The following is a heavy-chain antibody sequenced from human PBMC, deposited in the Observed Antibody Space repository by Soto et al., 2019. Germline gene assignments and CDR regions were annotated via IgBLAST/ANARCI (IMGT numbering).Heavy chain of an antibody. CDR1: GYIFDNYG. CDR2: ISPYTGNT. CDR3: VMVDNYVTPTPQDV. V-gene: IGHV1-18*01. J-gene: IGHJ6*02. D-gene: IGHD3-16*01. Sequence: QVQLVQSGDEAKKPGASVKVSCKASGYIFDNYGIAWVRQAPGQGLEWMGWISPYTGNTHSATQVQGRLTMTTDTSTSTAYMDLGSLTSDDTAVYYCVMVDNYVTPTPQDVWGQGTTVTVSS.